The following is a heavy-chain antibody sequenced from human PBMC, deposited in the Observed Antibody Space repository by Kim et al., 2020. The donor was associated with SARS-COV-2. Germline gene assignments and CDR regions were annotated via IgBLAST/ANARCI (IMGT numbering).Heavy chain of an antibody. CDR3: ARRVGLRSSAFDI. D-gene: IGHD4-17*01. V-gene: IGHV4-30-2*04. J-gene: IGHJ3*02. Sequence: YTPSLKSRVTISVDTSKNQFSLKLSSVPAADTAVYYWARRVGLRSSAFDIWGQGTMVTVSS.